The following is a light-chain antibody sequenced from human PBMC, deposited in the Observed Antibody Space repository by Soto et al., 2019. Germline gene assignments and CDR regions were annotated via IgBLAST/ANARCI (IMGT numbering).Light chain of an antibody. J-gene: IGKJ2*01. Sequence: DIQMTQSPSSLSASVGDRVTITCRASQSISYYLNWYQQTPGKAPKLLIYGASTLQSAVSSRFRGSGSGTDFTLTITSLQPEDFATYYCQQTSNIPHTFGQGTRVDIK. CDR2: GAS. CDR3: QQTSNIPHT. CDR1: QSISYY. V-gene: IGKV1-39*01.